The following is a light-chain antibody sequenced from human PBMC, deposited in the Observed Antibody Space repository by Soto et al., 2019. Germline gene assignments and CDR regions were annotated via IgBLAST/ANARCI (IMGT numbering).Light chain of an antibody. CDR1: SSDIGTYNY. Sequence: QAVVTQPASVSGSPGQSITISCIGTSSDIGTYNYVSWYQQHPGKAPNLVIFDVSNRPSGVSDRFSGSKSGNTASLTISGLQVEDEGDYYCSSIASSNTLVFGGGTKLTVL. V-gene: IGLV2-14*01. CDR3: SSIASSNTLV. J-gene: IGLJ2*01. CDR2: DVS.